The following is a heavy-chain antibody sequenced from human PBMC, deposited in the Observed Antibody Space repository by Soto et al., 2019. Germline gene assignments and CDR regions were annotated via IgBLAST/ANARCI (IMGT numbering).Heavy chain of an antibody. Sequence: SETLSLTCTVSGGSISSGGYYWSWIRQHPGKGLEWIGYIYYSGSTYYNPSLKSRVTISVDTSKNQFSLKLSSVTAADTAVYYCARDIVRYGSGSYGYYYGMDVWGHGTTVTVSS. J-gene: IGHJ6*02. CDR1: GGSISSGGYY. V-gene: IGHV4-31*03. CDR2: IYYSGST. D-gene: IGHD3-10*01. CDR3: ARDIVRYGSGSYGYYYGMDV.